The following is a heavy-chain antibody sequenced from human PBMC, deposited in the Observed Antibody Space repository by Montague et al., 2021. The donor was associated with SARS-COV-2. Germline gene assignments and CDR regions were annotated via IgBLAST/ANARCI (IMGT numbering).Heavy chain of an antibody. CDR1: GGSTNNYY. CDR3: ARGRFYYDSGELGS. J-gene: IGHJ5*02. Sequence: SDTLSLTCTMSGGSTNNYYWSWIRQPAGKGLEWIGCIHASGISTYNPSLETRVTMSVDTSKNQFSLKLSSVTAADTAVYYCARGRFYYDSGELGSWGQGTLVTDSS. V-gene: IGHV4-4*07. D-gene: IGHD3-22*01. CDR2: IHASGIS.